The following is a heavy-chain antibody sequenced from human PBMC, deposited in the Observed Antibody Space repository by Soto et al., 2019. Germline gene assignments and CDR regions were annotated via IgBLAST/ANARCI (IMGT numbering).Heavy chain of an antibody. D-gene: IGHD6-13*01. J-gene: IGHJ6*02. CDR1: GGSISSGGYY. Sequence: QVQLQESGPGLVKPSQTLSLTCTVSGGSISSGGYYWSWIRQHPGKGLEWIGYIYYSGSTYYNPSLKSRVTLSXXTXKXLFSLKLSSVTAADTAVYYCARELVSRQQLVYGMDVWGQGTTVTVSS. CDR2: IYYSGST. V-gene: IGHV4-31*03. CDR3: ARELVSRQQLVYGMDV.